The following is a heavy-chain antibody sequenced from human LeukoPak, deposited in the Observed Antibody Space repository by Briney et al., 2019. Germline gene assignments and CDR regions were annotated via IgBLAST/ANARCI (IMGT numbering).Heavy chain of an antibody. Sequence: NASETLSLTCTVSGGSISSYYWSWIRQPPGKGLEWIGYIYYSGSTNYNPSLKSRVTISVDTSKNQFSLKLSSVTAADTAVYYCASGTYYDFWSGYWNYWGQGTLVTVSS. CDR1: GGSISSYY. CDR3: ASGTYYDFWSGYWNY. D-gene: IGHD3-3*01. J-gene: IGHJ4*02. V-gene: IGHV4-59*01. CDR2: IYYSGST.